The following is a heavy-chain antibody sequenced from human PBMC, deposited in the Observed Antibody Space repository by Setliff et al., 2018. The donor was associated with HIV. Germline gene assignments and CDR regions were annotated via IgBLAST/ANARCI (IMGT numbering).Heavy chain of an antibody. CDR1: GYTFTTYG. D-gene: IGHD2-21*02. V-gene: IGHV1-18*01. Sequence: ASVKVSCKASGYTFTTYGITWVRQAPGQGLEWMGWISTYNGNTNYAQKFQGRVTITADESTSTAYMELSSLISEDTAVYYCAAGYCGGDCYSRQSYFDYWGQGTLVTVS. J-gene: IGHJ4*02. CDR2: ISTYNGNT. CDR3: AAGYCGGDCYSRQSYFDY.